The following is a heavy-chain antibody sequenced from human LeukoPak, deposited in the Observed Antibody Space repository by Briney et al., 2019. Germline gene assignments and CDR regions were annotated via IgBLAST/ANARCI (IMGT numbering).Heavy chain of an antibody. CDR2: IYHSGST. D-gene: IGHD4-17*01. V-gene: IGHV4-38-2*02. J-gene: IGHJ4*02. CDR3: AREDYGDYEMGL. Sequence: SETLSLTCAVSGYSISSGYYWGWIRQPPGKGLEWIGSIYHSGSTYYNPSLKSRVTISVDTSKNQFSLKLTSVTAADTAVYYCAREDYGDYEMGLWGQGTLVTLSS. CDR1: GYSISSGYY.